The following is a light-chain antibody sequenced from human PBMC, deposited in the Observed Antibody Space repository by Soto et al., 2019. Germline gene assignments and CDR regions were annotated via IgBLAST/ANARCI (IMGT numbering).Light chain of an antibody. J-gene: IGKJ1*01. V-gene: IGKV1-13*02. CDR3: QQYNTYWT. CDR2: DAS. CDR1: QGISSA. Sequence: AIQLTQSPSSLSASVGDRVTITCRASQGISSALAWYQQKPGKAPKLLIYDASSLESGVPSRCGGGGCGTEFPLTISLEQDDVLAYYCHQQYNTYWTFGQGAKVDIK.